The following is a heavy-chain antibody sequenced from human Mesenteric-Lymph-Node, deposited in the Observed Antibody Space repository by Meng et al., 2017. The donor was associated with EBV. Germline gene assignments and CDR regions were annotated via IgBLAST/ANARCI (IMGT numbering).Heavy chain of an antibody. CDR3: ARVKPSIWFGELFYYFDY. V-gene: IGHV4-34*01. CDR2: MNNGGTS. CDR1: GESCSGFY. J-gene: IGHJ4*02. D-gene: IGHD3-10*01. Sequence: VQLQEWGAGLLKPSETLSLTCAVYGESCSGFYWSWVRQAPGKGLEWIGEMNNGGTSNYNPSLESRVTISVDPSKNQFSLNLRSVTAADTAVYYCARVKPSIWFGELFYYFDYWGPGILVTVSS.